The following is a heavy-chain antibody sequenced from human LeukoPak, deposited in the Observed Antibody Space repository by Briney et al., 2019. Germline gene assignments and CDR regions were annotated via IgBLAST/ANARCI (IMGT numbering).Heavy chain of an antibody. CDR2: IYYSGST. Sequence: TLSLTCTVSGGSISSGGYYWSWIRQHPGKGLEWIGYIYYSGSTYYNPSLKSRVTISVDTSKNQFSLKLSSVTAADMAVYYCAREPYGSGNNWFDPWGQGTLVTVSS. CDR3: AREPYGSGNNWFDP. D-gene: IGHD3-10*01. V-gene: IGHV4-31*03. J-gene: IGHJ5*02. CDR1: GGSISSGGYY.